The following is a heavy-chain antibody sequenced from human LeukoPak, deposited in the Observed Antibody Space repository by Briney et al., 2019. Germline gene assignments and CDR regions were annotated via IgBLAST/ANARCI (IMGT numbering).Heavy chain of an antibody. CDR2: LYHGGSP. J-gene: IGHJ4*02. V-gene: IGHV4-59*01. Sequence: PSETLSLTCTVSGASIRHYYWSWIRQPPGKGLEWIGNLYHGGSPNYNPSLKSRVTISIDTAKNQFSLRLRSVTAADTAVYYCATLTGTTYPYYFDFWGQATLVTVSS. CDR3: ATLTGTTYPYYFDF. CDR1: GASIRHYY. D-gene: IGHD1-20*01.